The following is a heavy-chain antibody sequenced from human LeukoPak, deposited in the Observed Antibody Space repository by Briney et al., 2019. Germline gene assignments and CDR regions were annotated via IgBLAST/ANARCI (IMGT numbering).Heavy chain of an antibody. V-gene: IGHV4-59*01. CDR2: SYISGST. CDR3: ARTKPGAVPGDFDY. J-gene: IGHJ4*02. CDR1: GGSISSDY. D-gene: IGHD6-19*01. Sequence: SQTLSLTCTVSGGSISSDYWSWIRQPPPKGQELMWYSYISGSTNYNPSLKSRVTISVDTSKNQFSLKLSSVTAADTAVYYCARTKPGAVPGDFDYWGQGTLVTVSS.